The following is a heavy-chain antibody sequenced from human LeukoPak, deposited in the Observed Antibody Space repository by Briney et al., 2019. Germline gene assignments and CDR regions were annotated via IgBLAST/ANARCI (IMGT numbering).Heavy chain of an antibody. CDR1: GFTFSSYS. V-gene: IGHV3-21*01. CDR2: ISSSSSYI. CDR3: ARAKQEETWIQLWPYYYYYMDV. D-gene: IGHD5-18*01. Sequence: GGSLRLSCAASGFTFSSYSMNWVRQAPGKGLEWVSSISSSSSYIYYADSVKGRFTISRDNAKNSLYLQMNSLRAEDTAVYYCARAKQEETWIQLWPYYYYYMDVWGKGTTVTVSS. J-gene: IGHJ6*03.